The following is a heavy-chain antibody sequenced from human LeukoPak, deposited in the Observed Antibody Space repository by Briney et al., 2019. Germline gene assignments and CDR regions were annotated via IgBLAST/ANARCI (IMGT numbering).Heavy chain of an antibody. CDR3: ARETQGFPVDY. CDR1: GYTFTSYY. CDR2: INPSGGST. Sequence: GASVKVSCKASGYTFTSYYMHWVRQAPGQGLEWMGIINPSGGSTSYAQKFQGRVTMTRDASTSTVYMELSSLRSEDTAVYYCARETQGFPVDYWGQGTLVTVSS. J-gene: IGHJ4*02. V-gene: IGHV1-46*01.